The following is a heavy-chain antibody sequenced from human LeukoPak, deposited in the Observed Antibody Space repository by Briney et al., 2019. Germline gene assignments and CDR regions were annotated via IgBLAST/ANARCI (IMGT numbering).Heavy chain of an antibody. CDR3: ARGNDVGAYSSSWLFDY. CDR2: INHSGST. J-gene: IGHJ4*02. Sequence: SETLSLTCAVYGGSFSGYYWSWIRQPPGKGLEWIGEINHSGSTNYNPSLKSRVTISVGTSKDQFSLEVRSVTAADTAVYYCARGNDVGAYSSSWLFDYWGQGALVTVSS. V-gene: IGHV4-34*01. D-gene: IGHD6-13*01. CDR1: GGSFSGYY.